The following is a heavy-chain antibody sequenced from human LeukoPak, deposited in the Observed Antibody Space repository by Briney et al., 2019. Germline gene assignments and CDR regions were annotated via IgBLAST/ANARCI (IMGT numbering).Heavy chain of an antibody. CDR1: GNGLSELS. V-gene: IGHV1-24*01. Sequence: ASVKVSCKVSGNGLSELSIQWVRQAPGKGLECMGGFDPEAAKMVYAQNFQGRVTMTEDTSTQTAYMELSGLTSDDTAVYYCTTRSGDFWSGFVNWGQGTLVTVSS. CDR2: FDPEAAKM. D-gene: IGHD3-3*01. J-gene: IGHJ4*02. CDR3: TTRSGDFWSGFVN.